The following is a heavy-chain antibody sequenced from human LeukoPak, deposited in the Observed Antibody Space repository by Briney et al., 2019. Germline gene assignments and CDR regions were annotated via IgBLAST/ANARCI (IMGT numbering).Heavy chain of an antibody. CDR3: AESPLGATSVNFDY. CDR1: VGTFSSYA. CDR2: IIPIFGIS. D-gene: IGHD1-26*01. J-gene: IGHJ4*02. Sequence: ASVKVSCKASVGTFSSYAISWVRQAPGQGLEWMGRIIPIFGISNYAQKFQGRVTITADKSTSTAYMELSSLRSEDTAVYYCAESPLGATSVNFDYWGQGTLVTVSS. V-gene: IGHV1-69*04.